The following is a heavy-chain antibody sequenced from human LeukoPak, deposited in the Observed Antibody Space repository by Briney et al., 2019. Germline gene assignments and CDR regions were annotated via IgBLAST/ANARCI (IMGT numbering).Heavy chain of an antibody. Sequence: SETLSLTCAASGCSISTYYRSWIRQPPGKGLEWVGDIHYSGSYKYNPSLKSRGITTFDNTYNHLLLQQSSVTAADTAVYYCARGAAATYWGQGTLDTVSS. D-gene: IGHD6-13*01. J-gene: IGHJ4*02. CDR3: ARGAAATY. CDR1: GCSISTYY. CDR2: IHYSGSY. V-gene: IGHV4-59*01.